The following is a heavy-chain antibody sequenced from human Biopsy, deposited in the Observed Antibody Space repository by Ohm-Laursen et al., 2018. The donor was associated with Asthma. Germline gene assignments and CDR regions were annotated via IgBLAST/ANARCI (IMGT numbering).Heavy chain of an antibody. CDR2: INAGNGNT. J-gene: IGHJ3*02. CDR3: ARTYYNFLTGQVNDALAM. D-gene: IGHD3-9*01. Sequence: ASVKVSCKASGYTFINYAIHWVRQAPGQRLEWMGWINAGNGNTKYSEKFQGRVTITRDTSASTAYMDLSSLRSEDTAVYYCARTYYNFLTGQVNDALAMWGQGTVVTVSS. CDR1: GYTFINYA. V-gene: IGHV1-3*01.